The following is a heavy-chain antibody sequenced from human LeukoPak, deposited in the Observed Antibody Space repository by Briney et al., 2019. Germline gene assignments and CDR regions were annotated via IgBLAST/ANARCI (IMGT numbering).Heavy chain of an antibody. CDR3: ARGFMTFQWLDL. CDR2: VYHRGDT. J-gene: IGHJ2*01. CDR1: DDSISSHY. Sequence: SETLSLTCTVSDDSISSHYWNWIRQPPGRGLEWIGFVYHRGDTNYNPSLKSRVTMSIDTSKNQFPLNLNSMTAADTAIYYCARGFMTFQWLDLWGRGTLVTVSS. D-gene: IGHD6-19*01. V-gene: IGHV4-59*08.